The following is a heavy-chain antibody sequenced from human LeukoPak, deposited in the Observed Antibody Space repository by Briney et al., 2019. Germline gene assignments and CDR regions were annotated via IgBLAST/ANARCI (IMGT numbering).Heavy chain of an antibody. J-gene: IGHJ6*03. Sequence: GGSLRLSCTASGLTFGDYAMSWFRQAPGKGLEWVGFIRSKAYGGTTEYAASVKGRFTISRDDSKSIAYLQMNSLKTEDTAVYYCTREPEGWLQSNHYYYYYYMDVWGKGTTVTISS. CDR1: GLTFGDYA. D-gene: IGHD5-24*01. V-gene: IGHV3-49*03. CDR2: IRSKAYGGTT. CDR3: TREPEGWLQSNHYYYYYYMDV.